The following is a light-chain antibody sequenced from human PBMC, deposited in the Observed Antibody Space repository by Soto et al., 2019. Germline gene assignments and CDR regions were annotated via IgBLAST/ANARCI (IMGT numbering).Light chain of an antibody. V-gene: IGLV2-11*01. CDR3: CSYAGSSTFVV. CDR2: DVT. CDR1: SSDVGGYNY. J-gene: IGLJ2*01. Sequence: QSALTQPRSVSGSPGQSVTISCTGTSSDVGGYNYVSWYQQHPGKAPKLMIYDVTKRPSGVPDRFSGSKSGNTASLTISGLQAEDEADYFCCSYAGSSTFVVFGGGTKVTVL.